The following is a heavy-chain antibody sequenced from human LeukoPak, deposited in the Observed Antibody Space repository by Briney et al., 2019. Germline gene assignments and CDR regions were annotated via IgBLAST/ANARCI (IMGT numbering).Heavy chain of an antibody. V-gene: IGHV3-7*03. D-gene: IGHD3-22*01. CDR2: IKQDGSEK. CDR1: GFTFSSYW. Sequence: PGGSLRLSCAASGFTFSSYWMSWVRQAPGKGLEWVANIKQDGSEKYYVDSVKGRFTISRDNAKNSLYLQMNSLRAEDTAIYYCTRSGYRHPYHFDSWGQGTLVTVSS. J-gene: IGHJ4*02. CDR3: TRSGYRHPYHFDS.